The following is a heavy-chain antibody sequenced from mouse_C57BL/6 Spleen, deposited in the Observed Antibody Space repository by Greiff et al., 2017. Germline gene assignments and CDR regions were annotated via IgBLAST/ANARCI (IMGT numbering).Heavy chain of an antibody. D-gene: IGHD2-4*01. CDR1: GYTFTSYW. V-gene: IGHV1-55*01. Sequence: QVQLKQPGAELVKPGASVKMSCKASGYTFTSYWITWVKQRPGQGLEWIGDIYPGSGSTNYNEKFKSKATLTVDTSSSTAYMQLSSLTSEDSAVYYCARGGYYDYDVNYFDYWGQGTTLTVSS. CDR3: ARGGYYDYDVNYFDY. J-gene: IGHJ2*01. CDR2: IYPGSGST.